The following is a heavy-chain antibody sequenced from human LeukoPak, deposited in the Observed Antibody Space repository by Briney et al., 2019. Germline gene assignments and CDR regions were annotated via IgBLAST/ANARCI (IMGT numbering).Heavy chain of an antibody. CDR3: ARGGYFSYYFDY. D-gene: IGHD3-22*01. V-gene: IGHV1-69*13. J-gene: IGHJ4*02. CDR1: GGTFSSYA. CDR2: IIPIFGTA. Sequence: GASVKVSCKASGGTFSSYAISWVRQAPGQGLEWMGGIIPIFGTANYAQKFQGRVTITADESTSTAYMELSSPRSEDTAVYYCARGGYFSYYFDYWGQGTLVTVSS.